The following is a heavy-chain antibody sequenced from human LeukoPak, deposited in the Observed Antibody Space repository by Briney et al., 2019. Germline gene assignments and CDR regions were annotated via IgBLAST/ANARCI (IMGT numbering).Heavy chain of an antibody. J-gene: IGHJ6*03. D-gene: IGHD3-16*01. CDR1: TFSSYA. CDR3: ARDQGGYYYMDV. CDR2: IYYSGST. Sequence: TFSSYAMSWVRQAPGKGLEWIGSIYYSGSTYYNPSLKSRVTISVDTSKNQFSLKLSSVTAADTAVYYCARDQGGYYYMDVWGKGTTVTVSS. V-gene: IGHV4-39*07.